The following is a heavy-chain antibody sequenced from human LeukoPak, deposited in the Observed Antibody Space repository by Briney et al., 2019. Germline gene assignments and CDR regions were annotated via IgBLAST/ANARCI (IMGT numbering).Heavy chain of an antibody. CDR3: AREWAGRTGPGIAAAGTGRGFDY. CDR2: IYYSRST. CDR1: SCSISSYY. Sequence: SETLSLTCTVSSCSISSYYWSWLPQPPGKGREGCRYIYYSRSTNYNPSLKSRVTISVDSTKNQYTLKLSSVTAADTAVYYCAREWAGRTGPGIAAAGTGRGFDYWGQGTLVTVSS. V-gene: IGHV4-59*01. D-gene: IGHD6-13*01. J-gene: IGHJ4*02.